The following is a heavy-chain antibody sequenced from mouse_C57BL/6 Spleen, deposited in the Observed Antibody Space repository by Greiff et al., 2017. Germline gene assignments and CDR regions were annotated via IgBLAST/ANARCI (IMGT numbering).Heavy chain of an antibody. CDR3: TRGTWAYGSSPFDY. Sequence: QVQLQQSGAELVRPGASVTLSCKASGYTFTDYEMHWVKQTPVHGLEWIGALDPETGGTAYNQKFKGKAILTADKSSSTAYMELRSLTSEDSAVYYCTRGTWAYGSSPFDYWGQGTTLTVSS. D-gene: IGHD1-1*01. CDR1: GYTFTDYE. J-gene: IGHJ2*01. CDR2: LDPETGGT. V-gene: IGHV1-15*01.